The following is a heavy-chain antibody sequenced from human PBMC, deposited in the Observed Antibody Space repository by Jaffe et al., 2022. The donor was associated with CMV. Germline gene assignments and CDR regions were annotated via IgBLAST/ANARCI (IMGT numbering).Heavy chain of an antibody. D-gene: IGHD3-10*01. Sequence: QVQLVQSGAEVKKPGSSVKVACKVSGGTFSSYVINWVRQAPGQGLEWMGRIISIPSLTNYAQKFQGRVTVTADKSTTTAYMELSSLRSEDTAVYYCAINVVRGIIGAFDIWGQGTMVTVSS. CDR2: IISIPSLT. CDR3: AINVVRGIIGAFDI. J-gene: IGHJ3*02. CDR1: GGTFSSYV. V-gene: IGHV1-69*09.